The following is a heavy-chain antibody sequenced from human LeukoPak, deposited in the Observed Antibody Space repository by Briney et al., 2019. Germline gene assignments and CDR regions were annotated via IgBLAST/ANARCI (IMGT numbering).Heavy chain of an antibody. V-gene: IGHV4-4*02. D-gene: IGHD6-19*01. CDR2: IYHSGST. CDR3: ARQGDSGWYYFDY. CDR1: GPSISSSYC. Sequence: SDSESLMCGLSGPSISSSYCWSSVRQPPGKGVGRIGEIYHSGSTNYNPSLKSRVTISVDKSKNQFSLKLTSMTAADTAAYYCARQGDSGWYYFDYWGQGTLVTVSS. J-gene: IGHJ4*02.